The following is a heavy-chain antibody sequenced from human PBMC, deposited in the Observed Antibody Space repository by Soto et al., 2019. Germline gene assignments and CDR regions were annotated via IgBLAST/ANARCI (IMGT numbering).Heavy chain of an antibody. CDR3: ARPTTVTTIRWDYAFDI. CDR1: GGTFSSYA. Sequence: ASVKVSCKASGGTFSSYAISWVRQAPGEGLEWMGGIIPIFGTANYAQKFQGRVTITADESTSTAYMELSSLRSEDTAVYYCARPTTVTTIRWDYAFDIWGQGTLVTVSS. J-gene: IGHJ3*02. CDR2: IIPIFGTA. V-gene: IGHV1-69*13. D-gene: IGHD4-17*01.